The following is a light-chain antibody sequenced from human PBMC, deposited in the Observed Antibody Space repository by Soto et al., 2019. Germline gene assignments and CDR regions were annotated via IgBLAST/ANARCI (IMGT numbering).Light chain of an antibody. CDR2: DAS. V-gene: IGKV1-5*01. CDR1: QGISSW. J-gene: IGKJ2*01. Sequence: DIQMTQSRSTLSASVGDRVTITCRASQGISSWLAWYQQKPGKAPKFLIYDASILESGVPSRFSGSGFGREFTLTISSLQPDDFATYYCQQYYDYSTLYTFGQGTKVEIK. CDR3: QQYYDYSTLYT.